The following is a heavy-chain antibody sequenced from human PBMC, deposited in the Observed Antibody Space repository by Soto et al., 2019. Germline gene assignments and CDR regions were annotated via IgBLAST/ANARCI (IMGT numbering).Heavy chain of an antibody. D-gene: IGHD3-10*01. CDR3: ARDLGATPVTPAVTPRDY. CDR1: GYTFTAYL. J-gene: IGHJ4*02. Sequence: ASVEVSCKXSGYTFTAYLMHWVRQAPGQGLEWMGWINAKGGGTNYAQKFQGRVSMTRDTSISTTYMELTSLRSDDTAVYYCARDLGATPVTPAVTPRDYWGQGTLVTVS. CDR2: INAKGGGT. V-gene: IGHV1-2*02.